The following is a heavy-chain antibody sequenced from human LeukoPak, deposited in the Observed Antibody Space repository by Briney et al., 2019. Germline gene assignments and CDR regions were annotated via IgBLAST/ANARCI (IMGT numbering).Heavy chain of an antibody. D-gene: IGHD2/OR15-2a*01. CDR3: ARTIVAYFYMDV. V-gene: IGHV4-4*07. J-gene: IGHJ6*03. Sequence: SEILSLTCTVSDVSINNYYWSWIRQPAGKGLEWIGRIYTTGRTNYNPSLKSRVTMSVDTSKNQISLNLNSVTAADTAVYYCARTIVAYFYMDVWGRGTTVTVSS. CDR1: DVSINNYY. CDR2: IYTTGRT.